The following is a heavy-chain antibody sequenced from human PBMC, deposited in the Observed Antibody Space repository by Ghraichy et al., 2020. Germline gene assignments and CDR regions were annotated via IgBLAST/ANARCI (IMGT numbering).Heavy chain of an antibody. D-gene: IGHD6-13*01. CDR1: GYSISSGYY. V-gene: IGHV4-38-2*01. CDR2: IYHSGST. J-gene: IGHJ5*02. Sequence: SETLSLTCAVSGYSISSGYYWGWIRQPPGKGLEWIGSIYHSGSTYYNPSLKSRVTISVDTSKNQFSLKLSSVTAADTAVYYCARIGYIAAAGTWWFDPWGQGTLVTVSS. CDR3: ARIGYIAAAGTWWFDP.